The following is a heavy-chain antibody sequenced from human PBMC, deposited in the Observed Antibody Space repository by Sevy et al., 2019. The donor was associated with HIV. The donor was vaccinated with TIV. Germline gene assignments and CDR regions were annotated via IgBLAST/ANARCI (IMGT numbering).Heavy chain of an antibody. Sequence: GGSLRLSCAASGFTFSSYSMNWVRQAPGKGLEWVSSISSSSSYIYYADSVKGRFTISRDNAKNSLYLQMNSLRAEDTAVYYCARAHRGSGEVKAGGQGTMVTVSS. CDR1: GFTFSSYS. CDR3: ARAHRGSGEVKA. CDR2: ISSSSSYI. J-gene: IGHJ3*01. D-gene: IGHD3-10*01. V-gene: IGHV3-21*01.